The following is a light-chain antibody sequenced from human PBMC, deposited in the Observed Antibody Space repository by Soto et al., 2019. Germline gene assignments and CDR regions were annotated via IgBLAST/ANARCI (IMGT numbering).Light chain of an antibody. CDR1: QNVDHSY. CDR3: QQYARSPRT. V-gene: IGKV3-20*01. Sequence: EIVLTQSPATLSLSPGERATLSCRASQNVDHSYLAWYQQKPGQAPRLLIYGASSRATGFPARFSASGSGTEFTLTISRLEPEDFGVYYCQQYARSPRTFGQGTKVDI. J-gene: IGKJ1*01. CDR2: GAS.